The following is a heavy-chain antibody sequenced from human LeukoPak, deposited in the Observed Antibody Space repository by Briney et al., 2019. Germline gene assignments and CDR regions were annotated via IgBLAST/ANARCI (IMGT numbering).Heavy chain of an antibody. CDR1: GFTFGDYA. Sequence: PGRSLRLSCTASGFTFGDYAMSWVRQAPGKGLEWVANIKQDGSEKYYVDSVKGRFTISRDNAKTSLYLQMDSLRAEDTAVYYCARPRNAEDAFEIWGQGTMVTVSS. CDR3: ARPRNAEDAFEI. D-gene: IGHD1-14*01. CDR2: IKQDGSEK. V-gene: IGHV3-7*04. J-gene: IGHJ3*02.